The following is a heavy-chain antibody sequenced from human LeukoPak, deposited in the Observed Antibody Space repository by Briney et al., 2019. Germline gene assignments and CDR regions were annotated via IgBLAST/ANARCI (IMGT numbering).Heavy chain of an antibody. CDR3: ASGLDFYGSGSYYWKVSYGMDV. CDR2: INSDGSST. D-gene: IGHD3-10*01. Sequence: GGSLRLSCAASGFTFSTYWMHWVRQAPGKGLVWVSRINSDGSSTSYADSVKGRFTISRDNAKNTLYLQMNSLRAEDTAVYYCASGLDFYGSGSYYWKVSYGMDVWGQGTTVTVSS. V-gene: IGHV3-74*01. J-gene: IGHJ6*02. CDR1: GFTFSTYW.